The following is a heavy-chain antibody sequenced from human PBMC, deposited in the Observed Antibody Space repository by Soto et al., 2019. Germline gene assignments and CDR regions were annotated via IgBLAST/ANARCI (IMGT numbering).Heavy chain of an antibody. CDR3: ARDTAIVGRDYYYGMDV. D-gene: IGHD1-26*01. V-gene: IGHV1-69*06. Sequence: SVKVSCKASGYTFTSYGISWVRQAPGQGLEWMGGIIPIFGTANYAQKFQGRVTITADKSTSTAYMELSSLRSEDTAVYYCARDTAIVGRDYYYGMDVWGQGTTVTVSS. CDR1: GYTFTSYG. CDR2: IIPIFGTA. J-gene: IGHJ6*02.